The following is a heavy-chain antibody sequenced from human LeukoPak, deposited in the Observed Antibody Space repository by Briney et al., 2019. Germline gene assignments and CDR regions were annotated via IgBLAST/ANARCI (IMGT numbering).Heavy chain of an antibody. V-gene: IGHV3-23*01. Sequence: PGGSLRLSCAASGFTFSSYAMSWVRPAPGKGLEWVSAISGSGGATYYADSVKGRFTISRDNSKNTLYLQMNSLRAEDTAVYYCAKDPYSGSYYGNYWGQGTLVTVSS. CDR2: ISGSGGAT. J-gene: IGHJ4*02. D-gene: IGHD1-26*01. CDR1: GFTFSSYA. CDR3: AKDPYSGSYYGNY.